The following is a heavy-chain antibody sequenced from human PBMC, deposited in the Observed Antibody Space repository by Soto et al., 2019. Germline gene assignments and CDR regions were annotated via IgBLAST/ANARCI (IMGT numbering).Heavy chain of an antibody. Sequence: QVQLVQSGAEVKKPGSSVKVSCKTSGGSQATSWVRQAPGHGPEWLGGIIGVFPTTTKAEKFEGRVTITADKSTGTANMELSSLTSADTAVYYCATVGPPLSGAFTYGYDGPFDYWGQGILVIVSS. D-gene: IGHD5-18*01. CDR2: IIGVFPTT. J-gene: IGHJ4*02. CDR3: ATVGPPLSGAFTYGYDGPFDY. V-gene: IGHV1-69*06. CDR1: GGSQA.